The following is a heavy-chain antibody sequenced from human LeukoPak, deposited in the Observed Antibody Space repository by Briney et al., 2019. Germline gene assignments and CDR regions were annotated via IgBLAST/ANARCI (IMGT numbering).Heavy chain of an antibody. CDR3: ARDREGGNYPDY. J-gene: IGHJ4*02. V-gene: IGHV1-18*01. Sequence: ASVKVSSKASGYTFTIYGISWVRQAPGQGLEWMGWISVYNGNTNYAQKLQGRVIMTTDTSTSTAYMELRSLRSDDTAVYYCARDREGGNYPDYWGQGTLVTVSS. CDR2: ISVYNGNT. CDR1: GYTFTIYG. D-gene: IGHD3-16*01.